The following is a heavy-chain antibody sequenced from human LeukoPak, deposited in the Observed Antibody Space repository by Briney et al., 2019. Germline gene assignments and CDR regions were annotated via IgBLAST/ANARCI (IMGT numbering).Heavy chain of an antibody. Sequence: PGGSLRPSCAASGFTFSSYWMSWVRQAPGKGLEWVANIKQDGSEKYYVDSVKGRFTISRDNAKNSPYLQMNSLRAEDTAVYYCARDDCSSISCYHNWFDPWGQGTLVTVSS. V-gene: IGHV3-7*01. D-gene: IGHD2-2*01. CDR3: ARDDCSSISCYHNWFDP. CDR1: GFTFSSYW. J-gene: IGHJ5*02. CDR2: IKQDGSEK.